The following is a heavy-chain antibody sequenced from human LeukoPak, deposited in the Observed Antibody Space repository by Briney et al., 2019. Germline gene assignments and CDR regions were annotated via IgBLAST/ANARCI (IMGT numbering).Heavy chain of an antibody. V-gene: IGHV1-69*05. J-gene: IGHJ3*02. CDR1: GGTYSSYA. D-gene: IGHD4-23*01. Sequence: GASVKVSCKASGGTYSSYAISWVRQAPGQGLEWMGRIIPIFGTANYAQKFQGRVTITTDESTSTAYMELSSLRSEDTAVYYCASYLGGNFPQYAFDIWGQGTMVTVSS. CDR3: ASYLGGNFPQYAFDI. CDR2: IIPIFGTA.